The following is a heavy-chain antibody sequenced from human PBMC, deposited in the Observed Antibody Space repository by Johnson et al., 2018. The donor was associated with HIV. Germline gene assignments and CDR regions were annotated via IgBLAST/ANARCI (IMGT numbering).Heavy chain of an antibody. CDR2: ISYDGSNK. V-gene: IGHV3-30*03. D-gene: IGHD1-26*01. Sequence: QVQLVESGGGVVQPGRSLRLSCAASGFTFSSYGMHWVRQAPGKGLEWVAVISYDGSNKYYADSVKGRFTISRDNANNSLYLQMNSLRAEDTAVYYCARDSERGFDIWGQGTMVTVSS. CDR3: ARDSERGFDI. J-gene: IGHJ3*02. CDR1: GFTFSSYG.